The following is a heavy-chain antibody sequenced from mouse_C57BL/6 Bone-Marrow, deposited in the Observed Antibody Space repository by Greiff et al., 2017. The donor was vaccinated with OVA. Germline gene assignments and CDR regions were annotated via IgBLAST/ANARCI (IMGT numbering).Heavy chain of an antibody. J-gene: IGHJ3*01. Sequence: EVQGVESGGGLVKPGGSLKLSCAASGFTFSDYGMHWVRQAPEKGLEWVAYISSGGSTIYYADTVKGRFTISRDNAKNTLFLQMTSLRSEDTAMYYCARSREVWFAYWGQGTLVTVSA. V-gene: IGHV5-17*01. CDR2: ISSGGSTI. CDR3: ARSREVWFAY. CDR1: GFTFSDYG.